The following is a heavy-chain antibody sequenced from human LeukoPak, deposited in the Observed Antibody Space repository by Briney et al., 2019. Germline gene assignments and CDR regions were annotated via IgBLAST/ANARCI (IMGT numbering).Heavy chain of an antibody. CDR1: GFTFSSYG. V-gene: IGHV3-30*02. J-gene: IGHJ4*02. CDR2: IRYDGRDK. D-gene: IGHD1-26*01. Sequence: PGGSLTLSCAASGFTFSSYGMHWVRQAPGKGLEWVSFIRYDGRDKHYADSGEGRLTVSRDNPKNTLYLQMNSLRAEDTAVYYCAKDLSGSYTDFASWGQGTLVTVSS. CDR3: AKDLSGSYTDFAS.